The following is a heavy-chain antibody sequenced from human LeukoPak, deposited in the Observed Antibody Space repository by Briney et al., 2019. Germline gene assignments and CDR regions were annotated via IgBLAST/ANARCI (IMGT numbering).Heavy chain of an antibody. J-gene: IGHJ6*04. CDR2: IWYDGSNK. Sequence: GGSLRLSCAASGFTFSSYGMHWVRQAPGKGLEWVAVIWYDGSNKYYADSVKGRFTISRDNSKNTLYLQMNSLRDEDTAVYYCERDPYVLLWFGELLHHYYYYGMDVRGKGTTVTVSS. CDR1: GFTFSSYG. CDR3: ERDPYVLLWFGELLHHYYYYGMDV. V-gene: IGHV3-33*01. D-gene: IGHD3-10*01.